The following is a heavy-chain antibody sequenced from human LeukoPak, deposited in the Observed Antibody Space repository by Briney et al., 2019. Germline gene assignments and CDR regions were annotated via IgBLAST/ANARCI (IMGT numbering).Heavy chain of an antibody. CDR1: GGTFSSYA. CDR3: ALRKSSSIYYYYMDV. J-gene: IGHJ6*03. V-gene: IGHV1-69*05. Sequence: SVKVSCKASGGTFSSYAISWVRQAPGQGLEWMGGIIPIFGTANYAQKFQGRVTITTDESTSTAYMELSSLRSEDTAVYYCALRKSSSIYYYYMDVWGKGTTVTVSS. CDR2: IIPIFGTA. D-gene: IGHD6-6*01.